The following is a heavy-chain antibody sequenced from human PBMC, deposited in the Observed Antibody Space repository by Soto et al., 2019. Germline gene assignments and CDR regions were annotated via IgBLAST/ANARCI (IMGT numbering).Heavy chain of an antibody. CDR3: ARDERFGELVYYYYYYMDV. J-gene: IGHJ6*03. CDR2: IIPILGIA. V-gene: IGHV1-69*04. Sequence: GASVKVSCKASGGTFSSYTISWVRQSPGQGLDWMGRIIPILGIANYAQKFQGRVTITADKSTSTAYMELSSLRSEDTAVYYCARDERFGELVYYYYYYMDVWGKGTTVTVSS. CDR1: GGTFSSYT. D-gene: IGHD3-10*01.